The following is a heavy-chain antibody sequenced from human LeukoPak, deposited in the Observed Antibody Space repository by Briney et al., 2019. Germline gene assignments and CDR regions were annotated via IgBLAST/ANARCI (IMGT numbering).Heavy chain of an antibody. D-gene: IGHD3-22*01. Sequence: SETLSLTCSVYGGSFSGYFWTHIRQPPGKGLEWIGEINHRGSTSYNPSLKSRVTISRDTSKNQFSLRLTSVTAADTAVYYCARGSIYYGDSSAYFDYWGQGSLVTVSS. CDR1: GGSFSGYF. CDR3: ARGSIYYGDSSAYFDY. J-gene: IGHJ4*02. CDR2: INHRGST. V-gene: IGHV4-34*01.